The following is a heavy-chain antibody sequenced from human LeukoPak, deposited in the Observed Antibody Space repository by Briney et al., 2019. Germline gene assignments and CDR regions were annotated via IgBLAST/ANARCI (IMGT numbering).Heavy chain of an antibody. J-gene: IGHJ4*02. Sequence: GGSLRLSCAASGFTFSSYWMSWVRQAPGKGLEWVANIKQDGSEKYYVDSVKGRFTISRDNAKNSLYLQMNSLRAEGTAVYYCTSRDQYSSGWYDYWGQGTLVTVSS. CDR2: IKQDGSEK. V-gene: IGHV3-7*01. CDR1: GFTFSSYW. CDR3: TSRDQYSSGWYDY. D-gene: IGHD6-19*01.